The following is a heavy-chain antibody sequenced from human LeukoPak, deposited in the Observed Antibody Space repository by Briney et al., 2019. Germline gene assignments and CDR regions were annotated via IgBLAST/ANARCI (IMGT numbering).Heavy chain of an antibody. D-gene: IGHD2-15*01. CDR1: GYTFTSYG. CDR3: ARVMRVLAAKAADY. V-gene: IGHV1-18*01. J-gene: IGHJ4*02. CDR2: ISAYNGNT. Sequence: ASVKVSCKASGYTFTSYGISWVRQAPGQGLEWMGWISAYNGNTNYAQKLQGRVTMTTDTSTSTAYMELRSLRAEDTAVYYCARVMRVLAAKAADYWGQGTLVTVSS.